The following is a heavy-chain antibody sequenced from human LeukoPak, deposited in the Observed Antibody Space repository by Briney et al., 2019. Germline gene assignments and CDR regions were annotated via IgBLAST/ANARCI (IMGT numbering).Heavy chain of an antibody. CDR3: ARDYGDIYYYYYYMDV. CDR2: ISSSSSTI. CDR1: GFTFSSYS. D-gene: IGHD4-17*01. Sequence: GGSLRLSCAASGFTFSSYSMNWVRQAPGKGLEWVSYISSSSSTIYYADSVKGRFTISRDNAKNSLYLQTNSLRAEDTAVYYCARDYGDIYYYYYYMDVWGKGTTVTVSS. V-gene: IGHV3-48*01. J-gene: IGHJ6*03.